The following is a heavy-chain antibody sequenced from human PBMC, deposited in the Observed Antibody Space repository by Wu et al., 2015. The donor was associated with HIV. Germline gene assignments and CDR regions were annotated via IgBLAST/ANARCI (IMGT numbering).Heavy chain of an antibody. D-gene: IGHD3-16*01. CDR3: ARVELGIFQFPLRHAFDI. V-gene: IGHV1-24*01. J-gene: IGHJ3*02. CDR2: FDPERGER. CDR1: GYTLTELA. Sequence: QVQLLQSGAEVKKPGASVKVSCKVSGYTLTELALHWVRQAPGKGLEWMGGFDPERGERIYAQKFQGRVTMAEDTSADTAYLELSSLRSDDTAVYYCARVELGIFQFPLRHAFDIWGQGTMVTVSS.